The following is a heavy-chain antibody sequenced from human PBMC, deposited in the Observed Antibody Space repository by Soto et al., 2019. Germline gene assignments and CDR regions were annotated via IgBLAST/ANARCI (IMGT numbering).Heavy chain of an antibody. V-gene: IGHV1-69*12. CDR3: ARDKDRQQLGGNYYYILEV. CDR2: IMPIFATP. D-gene: IGHD3-3*02. Sequence: QVQLMQSGAEVKKPWSSVKVSCKASGGTFSTSAISWVRQAPGEGLEWVGGIMPIFATPDYAQKFQGRVTVSADDSTATAYLELTSLTTDDTAVYYCARDKDRQQLGGNYYYILEVWGQGNAISVSS. CDR1: GGTFSTSA. J-gene: IGHJ6*02.